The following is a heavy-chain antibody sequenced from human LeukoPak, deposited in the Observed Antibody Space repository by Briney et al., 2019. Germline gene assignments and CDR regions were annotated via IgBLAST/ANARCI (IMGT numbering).Heavy chain of an antibody. D-gene: IGHD6-19*01. CDR1: GGSVSTNSAA. J-gene: IGHJ4*02. Sequence: SQTLSLTCAISGGSVSTNSAAWNWIRQSPSRGLEWLGRTYYRSKWYNDYAVSVESRITINPDTSRNQFSLQLNSVTPEDTAVYYCARGITVVGYYFDFWGQGTLVTVSS. CDR3: ARGITVVGYYFDF. CDR2: TYYRSKWYN. V-gene: IGHV6-1*01.